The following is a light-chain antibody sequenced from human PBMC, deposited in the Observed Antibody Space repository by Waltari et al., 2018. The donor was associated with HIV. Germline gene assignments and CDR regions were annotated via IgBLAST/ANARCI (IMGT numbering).Light chain of an antibody. CDR2: EVP. CDR3: TSTSHEGSAPRV. V-gene: IGLV2-14*03. J-gene: IGLJ2*01. Sequence: QPALTQPASISGSPGQSNTIPCTCGPYAIACSDSVSWYQQYPGKSPQVIIYEVPYRPSGVSGRFSASKSGNTASLRISPLQPGDEADYFCTSTSHEGSAPRVFGGGTRVTVL. CDR1: PYAIACSDS.